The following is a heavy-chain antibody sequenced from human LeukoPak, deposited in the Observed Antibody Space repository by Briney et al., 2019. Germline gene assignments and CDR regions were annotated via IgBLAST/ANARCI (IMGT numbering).Heavy chain of an antibody. D-gene: IGHD2/OR15-2a*01. CDR2: ISAYNGNT. CDR1: GYTFTSYG. Sequence: ASVKVSCKASGYTFTSYGISWVRQAPGQGLEWMGWISAYNGNTNYAQKLQGRVTITTDESTSTAYMELSSLRSEDTAVYYCARANFYGYYYYYYMDVWGKGTTVTVSS. V-gene: IGHV1-18*01. CDR3: ARANFYGYYYYYYMDV. J-gene: IGHJ6*03.